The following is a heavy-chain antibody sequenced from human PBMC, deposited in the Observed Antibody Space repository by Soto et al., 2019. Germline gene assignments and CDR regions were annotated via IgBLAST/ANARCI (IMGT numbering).Heavy chain of an antibody. CDR1: GGTFSSYS. CDR3: ARDSGAKLSSS. J-gene: IGHJ4*02. CDR2: IVPIYRTA. D-gene: IGHD6-13*01. V-gene: IGHV1-69*13. Sequence: SVKVSCKVSGGTFSSYSFNWVRQARGQGLEWLGGIVPIYRTADYAQKFQGRVTITADESTRTVYMELSSLKSQDTALYYCARDSGAKLSSSWGQGTRGTVS.